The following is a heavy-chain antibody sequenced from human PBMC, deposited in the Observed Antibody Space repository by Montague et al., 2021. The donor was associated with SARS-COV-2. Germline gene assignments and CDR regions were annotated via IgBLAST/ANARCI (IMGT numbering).Heavy chain of an antibody. V-gene: IGHV4-59*11. CDR3: ARATSVRGAVNWFDP. J-gene: IGHJ5*02. CDR2: INYSGGT. D-gene: IGHD3-10*01. Sequence: SETLSLTCAVSGGSISSHYWSFIRQPPGKGLEWIAYINYSGGTNYNPSLKSRVTISVDTSKNHFSLQLRSVTPADTAVYFCARATSVRGAVNWFDPWGQGTRGTVSS. CDR1: GGSISSHY.